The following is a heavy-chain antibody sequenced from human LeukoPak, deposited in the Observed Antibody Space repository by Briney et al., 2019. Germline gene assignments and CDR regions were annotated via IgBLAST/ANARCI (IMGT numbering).Heavy chain of an antibody. CDR1: GDSISSGDYY. CDR2: ISSSGST. J-gene: IGHJ5*02. CDR3: ARHLGVRGRFDP. V-gene: IGHV4-61*02. Sequence: SQTLSLTCTVSGDSISSGDYYWSWIRQPAGKGLEWIGRISSSGSTNYNPSLKSRVTISVDTSKNQFSLKLSSVTAADTAVYYCARHLGVRGRFDPWGQGTLVTVSS.